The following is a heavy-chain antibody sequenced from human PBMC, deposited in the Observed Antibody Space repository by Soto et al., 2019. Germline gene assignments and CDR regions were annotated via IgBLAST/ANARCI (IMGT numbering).Heavy chain of an antibody. Sequence: PSETLSLTCNVSGGSIGSYYWNWLRQPAGKGLEWIGYVYYTGSTNYNPSLEGRANISVDSSKNQVSLNLRSVTAADSATYYCARVITYHYGMDVWGQGITVTVSS. V-gene: IGHV4-59*01. J-gene: IGHJ6*02. CDR2: VYYTGST. CDR3: ARVITYHYGMDV. D-gene: IGHD3-16*01. CDR1: GGSIGSYY.